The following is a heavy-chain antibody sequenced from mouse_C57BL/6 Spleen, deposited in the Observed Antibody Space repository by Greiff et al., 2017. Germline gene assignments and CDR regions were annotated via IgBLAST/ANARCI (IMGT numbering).Heavy chain of an antibody. D-gene: IGHD1-1*01. CDR2: IDPEDGEN. J-gene: IGHJ3*01. CDR1: GFNIKDYY. Sequence: VQLQQSGAELVKPGASVKLSCTASGFNIKDYYMHWVKQRTEQGLEWIGRIDPEDGENKYAPKFQGKATITADTSSNTAYLQLSSMTSEDPAVYYCAGSPTTVVGAYWGQGTLVTVSA. V-gene: IGHV14-2*01. CDR3: AGSPTTVVGAY.